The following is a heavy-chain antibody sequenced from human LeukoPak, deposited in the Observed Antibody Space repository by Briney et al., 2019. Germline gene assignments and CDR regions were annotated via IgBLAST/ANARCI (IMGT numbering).Heavy chain of an antibody. CDR3: AKGRSRGTYYFAY. D-gene: IGHD2-15*01. CDR1: GLTLSSYG. V-gene: IGHV3-30*02. CDR2: IRYDGSNK. Sequence: PGGCLRLSCAASGLTLSSYGMHWVRQAPGKGLEWVTFIRYDGSNKYYADSVKGRFTISRDNSMNTVNLQMNSLRPEDTAVYYCAKGRSRGTYYFAYWGRGSSVTLSS. J-gene: IGHJ4*02.